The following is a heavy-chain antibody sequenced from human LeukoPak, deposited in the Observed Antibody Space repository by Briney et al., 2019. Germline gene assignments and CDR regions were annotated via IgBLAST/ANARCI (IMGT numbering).Heavy chain of an antibody. CDR2: IKQDGSDE. D-gene: IGHD5-18*01. V-gene: IGHV3-7*01. CDR1: GFTFSSSW. J-gene: IGHJ5*02. Sequence: PGGSLRLSCAASGFTFSSSWMSWVRQAPGKGLQWVANIKQDGSDEYYVDSVKGRFTISRDNAKNSLYLQMNSLRAEDTAVYYCARDQEFRSYACSWGQGTLVTVSS. CDR3: ARDQEFRSYACS.